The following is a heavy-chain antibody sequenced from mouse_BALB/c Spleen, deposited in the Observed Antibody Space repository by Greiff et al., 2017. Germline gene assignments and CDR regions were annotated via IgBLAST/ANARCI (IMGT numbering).Heavy chain of an antibody. CDR1: GFTFSSFG. V-gene: IGHV5-17*02. J-gene: IGHJ3*01. CDR2: ISSGSSTI. D-gene: IGHD2-4*01. CDR3: ARRDYDRGAWFAY. Sequence: EVQRVESGGGLVQPGGSRKLSCAASGFTFSSFGMHWVRQAPEKGLEWVAYISSGSSTIYYADTVKGRFTISRDNPKNTLFLQMTSLRSEDTAMYYCARRDYDRGAWFAYWGQGTLVTVSA.